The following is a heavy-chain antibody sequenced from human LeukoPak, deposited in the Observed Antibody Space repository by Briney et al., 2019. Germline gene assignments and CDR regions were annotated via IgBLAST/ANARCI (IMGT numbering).Heavy chain of an antibody. D-gene: IGHD6-19*01. CDR2: IIPIFGIA. CDR3: AGDDLIRIAVAGSFDY. Sequence: SVKVSCKASGGTFSSYAISWVRQAPGQGLEWMGRIIPIFGIANYAQKFQGRVTITADKSTSTAYMELSSLRSEDTAVYYCAGDDLIRIAVAGSFDYWGQGTLVTVSS. J-gene: IGHJ4*02. V-gene: IGHV1-69*04. CDR1: GGTFSSYA.